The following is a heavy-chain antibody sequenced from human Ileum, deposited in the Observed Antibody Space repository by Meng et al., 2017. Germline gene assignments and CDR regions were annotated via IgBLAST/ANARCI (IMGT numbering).Heavy chain of an antibody. CDR2: TYYNGSP. Sequence: QVQLQESGPGLVKPSQTLSLTCSFSGGSFSSDNYYWTWIRQTPGKGLEWIGLTYYNGSPFYNPSLRSRVTISVDTSKDQFSLKLTSVTAADTAVYYCARRTGEVDLLDYWGQGTLVTVSS. D-gene: IGHD7-27*01. CDR1: GGSFSSDNYY. V-gene: IGHV4-30-4*01. J-gene: IGHJ4*02. CDR3: ARRTGEVDLLDY.